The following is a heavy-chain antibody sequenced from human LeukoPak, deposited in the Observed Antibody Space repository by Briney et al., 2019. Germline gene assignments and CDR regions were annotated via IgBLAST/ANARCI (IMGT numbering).Heavy chain of an antibody. CDR1: GGTFINYA. CDR3: ASGTGCSSTSCYGSASFDY. J-gene: IGHJ4*02. D-gene: IGHD2-2*01. CDR2: SIPIFGTA. Sequence: EASVTVSFKASGGTFINYAISWVRQAPGQELEWMGGSIPIFGTANYAQKFQGRVTITADESTSTAYMELSSLRSEDTAVYYCASGTGCSSTSCYGSASFDYWGQGTLVTVSS. V-gene: IGHV1-69*13.